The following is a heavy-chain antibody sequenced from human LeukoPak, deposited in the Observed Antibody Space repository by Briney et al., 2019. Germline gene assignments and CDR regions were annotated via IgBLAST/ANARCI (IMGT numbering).Heavy chain of an antibody. CDR2: ISGSGGST. Sequence: GGSLRLSCAASGFTFSSYAMSWVRQAPGKGLERVSAISGSGGSTYYADSVKGRFTISRDNSKNTLYLQMNSLRAEDTAVYYCAKAFNYYYYMDVWGKGTTVTVSS. CDR1: GFTFSSYA. V-gene: IGHV3-23*01. CDR3: AKAFNYYYYMDV. J-gene: IGHJ6*03.